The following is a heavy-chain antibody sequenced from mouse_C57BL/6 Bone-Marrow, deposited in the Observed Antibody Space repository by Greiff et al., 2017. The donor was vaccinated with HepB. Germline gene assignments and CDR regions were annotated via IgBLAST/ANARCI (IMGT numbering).Heavy chain of an antibody. CDR1: GFTFSSYG. D-gene: IGHD2-5*01. CDR2: ISSGGSYT. Sequence: DVQLQESGGDLVKPGGSLKLSCAASGFTFSSYGMSWVRQTPDKRLEWVATISSGGSYTYYPDSVKGRFTISRDNAKNTLYLQMSSLKSEDTAMYYCARHYSNYYYYAMDYWGQGTSVTVSS. J-gene: IGHJ4*01. CDR3: ARHYSNYYYYAMDY. V-gene: IGHV5-6*01.